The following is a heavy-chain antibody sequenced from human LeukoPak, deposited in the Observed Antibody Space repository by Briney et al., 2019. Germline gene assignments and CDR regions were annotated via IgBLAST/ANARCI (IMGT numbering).Heavy chain of an antibody. J-gene: IGHJ4*02. Sequence: PGGSLRLSCAASGFTFGTYSLNWVRQAPGKGLEWVSSISSSSSYIYYADSAKGRFTISRDNAKNSLYLQINSLRAEDTAVYYCARWEIRGTAHQLDYWGQGTLVTVSS. V-gene: IGHV3-21*01. CDR1: GFTFGTYS. D-gene: IGHD1-7*01. CDR2: ISSSSSYI. CDR3: ARWEIRGTAHQLDY.